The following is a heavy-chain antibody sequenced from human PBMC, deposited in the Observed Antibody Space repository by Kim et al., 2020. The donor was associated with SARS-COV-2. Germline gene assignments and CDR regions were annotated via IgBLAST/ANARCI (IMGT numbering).Heavy chain of an antibody. J-gene: IGHJ4*02. CDR1: GGSFSGYY. CDR2: INHSGST. Sequence: SETLSLTCAVYGGSFSGYYWSWIRQPPGKGLEWIGEINHSGSTNYNPSLKSRVTISVDTSKNQFSLKLSSVTAADTAVYYCARDRNFVSRNDWLSESLDYWGQGTLVTVSS. CDR3: ARDRNFVSRNDWLSESLDY. D-gene: IGHD3-9*01. V-gene: IGHV4-34*01.